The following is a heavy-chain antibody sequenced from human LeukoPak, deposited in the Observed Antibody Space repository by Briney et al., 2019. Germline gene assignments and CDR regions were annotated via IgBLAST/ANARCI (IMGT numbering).Heavy chain of an antibody. CDR1: GFTFSSYS. Sequence: PGGSLRLSSAASGFTFSSYSMNWVRQAPGKGLEWVSSISSSSSYIYYADSVKGRFTISRDNAKSSLYLQMNSLRAEDTAVYYCAREHTAMDDYWGQGTLVTVSS. CDR2: ISSSSSYI. V-gene: IGHV3-21*01. J-gene: IGHJ4*02. D-gene: IGHD5-18*01. CDR3: AREHTAMDDY.